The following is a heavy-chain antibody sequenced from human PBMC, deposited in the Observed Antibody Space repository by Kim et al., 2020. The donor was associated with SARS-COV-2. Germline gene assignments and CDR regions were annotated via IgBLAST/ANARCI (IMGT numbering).Heavy chain of an antibody. D-gene: IGHD2-2*02. CDR1: GYTFTSYA. CDR3: AREGRWSLVPAAIYYYYYMDV. J-gene: IGHJ6*03. V-gene: IGHV1-3*01. Sequence: ASVKVSCKASGYTFTSYAMHWVRQAPGQRLEWMGWINAGNGNTKYSQKFQGRVTITRDTSASTAYMELSSLRSEDTAVYYCAREGRWSLVPAAIYYYYYMDVWGKGTTVTVSS. CDR2: INAGNGNT.